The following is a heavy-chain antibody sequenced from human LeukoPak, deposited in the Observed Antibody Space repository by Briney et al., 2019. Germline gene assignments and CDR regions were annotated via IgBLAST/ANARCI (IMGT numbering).Heavy chain of an antibody. V-gene: IGHV3-7*02. J-gene: IGHJ4*02. CDR1: GITFGNYW. CDR3: ARVGYSDFWSGYYWDY. D-gene: IGHD3-3*01. Sequence: GGSLRLSCAASGITFGNYWMSWVRQAPGKGLEWVANIKLDGSAEYYADSVKGRFTISRDNAKNSLYLQMDSLRAEDTAVYYCARVGYSDFWSGYYWDYWGQGTLATVSS. CDR2: IKLDGSAE.